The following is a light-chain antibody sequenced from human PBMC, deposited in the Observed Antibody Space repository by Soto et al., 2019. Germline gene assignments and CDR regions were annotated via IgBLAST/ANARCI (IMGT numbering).Light chain of an antibody. Sequence: QSALTQPASVSGSPGQSITISCTGTSSDVGSYNLVSWYQQHPGKAPKLMIYEGSKRPSGVSNRFSGSKSGNTASLTISGLQAEDEADYYCCSYAGSRIFGVVFGGGTKLTVL. J-gene: IGLJ2*01. CDR2: EGS. CDR1: SSDVGSYNL. V-gene: IGLV2-23*01. CDR3: CSYAGSRIFGVV.